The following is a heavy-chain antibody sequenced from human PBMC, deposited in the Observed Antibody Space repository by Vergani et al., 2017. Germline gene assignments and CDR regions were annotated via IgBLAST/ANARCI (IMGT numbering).Heavy chain of an antibody. CDR3: AKRGLTGSSLDY. D-gene: IGHD7-27*01. CDR1: GFTFDDYA. J-gene: IGHJ4*02. V-gene: IGHV3-9*01. Sequence: EVQLVESGGGLVQPGRSLRLSCAASGFTFDDYAMHWVRQAPGKGLEWDSGISWNSVSIGYADSVKGRFTISRDNAKNSLYLQMNSLRAEDTALYYCAKRGLTGSSLDYWGQGTLVTGSS. CDR2: ISWNSVSI.